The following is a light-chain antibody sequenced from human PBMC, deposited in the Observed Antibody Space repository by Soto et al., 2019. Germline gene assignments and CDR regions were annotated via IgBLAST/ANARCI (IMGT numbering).Light chain of an antibody. Sequence: DILMTQSPSSLSASVGDRVTITCPASQSISSYLNWYQQKPGKAPKLLIYAASSLQSGVPSRLSGSGSGTDFTLTISSLQPEDFATYYCQQSYSTPLTFGGGTKVEIK. J-gene: IGKJ4*01. CDR2: AAS. CDR1: QSISSY. CDR3: QQSYSTPLT. V-gene: IGKV1-39*01.